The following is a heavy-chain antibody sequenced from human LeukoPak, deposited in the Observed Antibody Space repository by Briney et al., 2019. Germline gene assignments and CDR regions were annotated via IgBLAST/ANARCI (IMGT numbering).Heavy chain of an antibody. V-gene: IGHV3-48*03. J-gene: IGHJ4*02. D-gene: IGHD3-3*01. CDR2: ISSSGSTT. CDR1: GFTFTNYE. Sequence: PGGSLRLSCAASGFTFTNYEMNWVRPAPGKGLEWVSYISSSGSTTYYADSVKGRFTVSRDNAKGSLFLQMNSLRAEDTAIYYCARDYRESAIFGVVHGIDYWGQGTLVTVSS. CDR3: ARDYRESAIFGVVHGIDY.